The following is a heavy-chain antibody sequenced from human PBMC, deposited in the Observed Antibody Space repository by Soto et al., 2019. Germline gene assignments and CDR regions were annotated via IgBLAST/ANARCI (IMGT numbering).Heavy chain of an antibody. V-gene: IGHV4-31*03. CDR2: IYYSGST. J-gene: IGHJ5*02. CDR1: GGSISSGGYY. Sequence: SETLSLTCTVSGGSISSGGYYWSWIRQHPGKGLEWIGYIYYSGSTYYNPSLKSRVTISVDTSKNQFSLKLSSVTAADTAVYYCARASGWYDNWFDPWGQGTLVTVSS. CDR3: ARASGWYDNWFDP. D-gene: IGHD6-19*01.